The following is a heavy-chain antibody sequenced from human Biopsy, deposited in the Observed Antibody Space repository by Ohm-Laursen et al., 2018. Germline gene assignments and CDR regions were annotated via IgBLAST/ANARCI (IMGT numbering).Heavy chain of an antibody. CDR2: ISGGGTI. CDR3: ARDTRWSPYSMDV. Sequence: GSLRLSCAASGFSFSDYHTRWIRQAPGRGLEWASYISGGGTIYYGDSMKGRVTISRDNAKNSLYLQMHSLRAEDTAVYYCARDTRWSPYSMDVWGQGTTVTVSS. V-gene: IGHV3-11*01. D-gene: IGHD4-23*01. J-gene: IGHJ6*02. CDR1: GFSFSDYH.